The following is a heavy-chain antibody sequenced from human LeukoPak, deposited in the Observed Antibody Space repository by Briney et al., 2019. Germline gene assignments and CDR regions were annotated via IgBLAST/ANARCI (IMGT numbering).Heavy chain of an antibody. CDR3: ASRNTS. J-gene: IGHJ4*02. Sequence: PGGSLRLSCAASGFTFSSYGMHWVRQAPGKGLEWISIIYSGGSTYYADSVKGRFTISRDNSKNTVFLQMNSLRAEDTAVYYCASRNTSGGQGTLVTVSS. CDR2: IYSGGST. CDR1: GFTFSSYG. D-gene: IGHD3-22*01. V-gene: IGHV3-53*01.